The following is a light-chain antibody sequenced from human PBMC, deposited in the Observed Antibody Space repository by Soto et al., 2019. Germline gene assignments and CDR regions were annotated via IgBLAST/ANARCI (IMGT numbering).Light chain of an antibody. Sequence: DIQMTQLPSSMSASVGDRVTITCRASQGISRWLAWYHQKPGKAPNLLIHSASTLHSGVPSRFSGSGSGTDFTLTISSLQPEDFGTYYCQQANSFPLTFGPGTKVDMK. CDR2: SAS. V-gene: IGKV1-12*01. CDR1: QGISRW. CDR3: QQANSFPLT. J-gene: IGKJ3*01.